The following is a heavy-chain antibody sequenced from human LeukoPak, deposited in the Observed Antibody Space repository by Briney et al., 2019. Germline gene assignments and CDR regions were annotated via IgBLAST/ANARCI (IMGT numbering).Heavy chain of an antibody. D-gene: IGHD6-25*01. CDR2: INGFSSAI. CDR3: AKDEIAATTFDY. CDR1: GFTFSDYS. V-gene: IGHV3-48*01. Sequence: GGSLRLSCAASGFTFSDYSMNWVRQAPGKGPEWISYINGFSSAIYYADSVRGRFTISRENAKNSLYLQMNSLRAEDTAVYYCAKDEIAATTFDYWGQGTLVTVSS. J-gene: IGHJ4*02.